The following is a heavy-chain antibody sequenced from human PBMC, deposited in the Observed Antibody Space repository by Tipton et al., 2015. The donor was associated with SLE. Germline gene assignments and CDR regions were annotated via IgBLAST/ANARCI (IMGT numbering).Heavy chain of an antibody. CDR1: GFTFSSYW. V-gene: IGHV3-7*01. CDR3: ARDGYYGMDV. Sequence: SLRLSCATSGFTFSSYWMSWVRQAPGKGLEWVANIKEDGSENYYVDSVKGRFTISRDNAKNTLYLQMNSLRAEDTAVYYCARDGYYGMDVWGQGTTVTVSS. J-gene: IGHJ6*02. CDR2: IKEDGSEN.